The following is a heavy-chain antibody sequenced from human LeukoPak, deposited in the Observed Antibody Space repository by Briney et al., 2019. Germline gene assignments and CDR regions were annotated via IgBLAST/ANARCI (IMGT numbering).Heavy chain of an antibody. J-gene: IGHJ3*02. V-gene: IGHV3-48*01. D-gene: IGHD2-2*01. CDR3: ARDRHLGYCSSTSCPHDAFDI. Sequence: PGGSLRLSCAASGFTFSSYSMNWVRQAPGHGLEWVSYISSSSSTIYYADSVKGRFTISRDNAKNSLYLQMNSLRAEDTAVYYCARDRHLGYCSSTSCPHDAFDIWGQGTMGTVS. CDR2: ISSSSSTI. CDR1: GFTFSSYS.